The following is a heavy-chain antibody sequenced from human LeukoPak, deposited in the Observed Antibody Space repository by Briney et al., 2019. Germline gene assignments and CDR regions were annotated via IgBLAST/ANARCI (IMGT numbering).Heavy chain of an antibody. CDR2: VKQDESEK. J-gene: IGHJ3*02. D-gene: IGHD3-22*01. V-gene: IGHV3-7*01. Sequence: GGSLRLSCAGSGFTFSNYWLTRVRQAPGKGLEWVANVKQDESEKHYVDSVKGRFTISRDNAKSSPYLRMDSLRVEDTAVYYCARDRDYHDDRTDYYYDAFDIWGQGTTVTASS. CDR1: GFTFSNYW. CDR3: ARDRDYHDDRTDYYYDAFDI.